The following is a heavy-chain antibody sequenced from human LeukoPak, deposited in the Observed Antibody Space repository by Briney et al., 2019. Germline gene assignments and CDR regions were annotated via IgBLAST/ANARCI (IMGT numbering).Heavy chain of an antibody. Sequence: GGSLRLSCAASGFTFSSYAMTWVRQAPGKGLEWVSSFSFNGESTYYADSAKGRFTISRDNSKNTLYLQMNSLRAEDTAVYYCARGRAGDYADYWGQGTLVTVSS. CDR2: FSFNGEST. D-gene: IGHD4-17*01. J-gene: IGHJ4*02. CDR3: ARGRAGDYADY. CDR1: GFTFSSYA. V-gene: IGHV3-23*01.